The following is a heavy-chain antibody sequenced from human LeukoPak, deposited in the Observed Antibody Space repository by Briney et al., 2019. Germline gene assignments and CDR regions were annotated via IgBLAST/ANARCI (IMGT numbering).Heavy chain of an antibody. CDR3: ARADYDFWSGYYSYYFDY. CDR1: GYTFTSYG. V-gene: IGHV1-18*01. J-gene: IGHJ4*02. Sequence: GASVKVSCKASGYTFTSYGISWVRQAPGQGLEWMGWISAYNGNTNYAQKLQGRVTMTTDTSTSTAYMELRSLRSDDTAVYYCARADYDFWSGYYSYYFDYWGQGTLVTVSS. D-gene: IGHD3-3*01. CDR2: ISAYNGNT.